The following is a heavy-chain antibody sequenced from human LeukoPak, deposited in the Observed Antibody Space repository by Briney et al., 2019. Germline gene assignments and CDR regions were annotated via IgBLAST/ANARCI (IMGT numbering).Heavy chain of an antibody. J-gene: IGHJ6*02. CDR1: GFALSSHW. CDR3: ARNNGMDV. Sequence: GGSLRLSCAASGFALSSHWMTWVRQVPGRGPERVANVNRDGSETYYLDSVKGRFTISKDNAKNSLYLQMNSLRAEDTALYHCARNNGMDVWGQGTTVIVSS. CDR2: VNRDGSET. V-gene: IGHV3-7*03.